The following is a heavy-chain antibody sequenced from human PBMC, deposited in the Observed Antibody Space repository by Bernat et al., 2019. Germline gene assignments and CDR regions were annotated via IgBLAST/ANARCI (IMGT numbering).Heavy chain of an antibody. D-gene: IGHD6-6*01. Sequence: EVQLVESGGVVVQPGGSLRLSCAASGFTFDDYTMHWVRQAPGKGLEWVSLISWDGGSTYYADSVKGRFTISRDNSKNSLYLQMNSLKTEDTALYYCAKDYASSVSYFDYWGQGTLVTVSS. CDR1: GFTFDDYT. CDR2: ISWDGGST. J-gene: IGHJ4*02. V-gene: IGHV3-43*01. CDR3: AKDYASSVSYFDY.